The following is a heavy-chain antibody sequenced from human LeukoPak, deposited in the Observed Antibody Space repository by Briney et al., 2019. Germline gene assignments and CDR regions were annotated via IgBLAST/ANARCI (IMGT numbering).Heavy chain of an antibody. CDR2: ISGSSGHT. J-gene: IGHJ4*02. D-gene: IGHD3-3*01. Sequence: GGSLRLSCAASGLTFSSYAMSWVRQAPGKGLEWVSAISGSSGHTYYADSVKGRFTIYRDNSKNTLYLQMNAQRGEETAVYYCAKVGFSEMEWLLYSGHWGQGTLVTVSS. CDR3: AKVGFSEMEWLLYSGH. CDR1: GLTFSSYA. V-gene: IGHV3-23*01.